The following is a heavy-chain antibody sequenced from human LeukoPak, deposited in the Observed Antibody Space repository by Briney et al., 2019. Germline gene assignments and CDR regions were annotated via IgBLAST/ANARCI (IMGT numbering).Heavy chain of an antibody. CDR2: MNPNSGNT. CDR3: AGVHYYGSGSYYRGAFDI. V-gene: IGHV1-8*01. D-gene: IGHD3-10*01. J-gene: IGHJ3*02. Sequence: GASVKVSCKASGYTFSSYDINWVRQATGQGLERMGWMNPNSGNTGYAQKFQGRVTITADKSTSTAYMELSSLRSEDTAVYYCAGVHYYGSGSYYRGAFDIWGQGTMVTVSS. CDR1: GYTFSSYD.